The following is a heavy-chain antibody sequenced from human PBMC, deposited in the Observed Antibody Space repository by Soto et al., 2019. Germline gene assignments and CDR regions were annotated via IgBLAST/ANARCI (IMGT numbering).Heavy chain of an antibody. Sequence: GSLRLSCAASGFTVSNYWMNWVRQAPGKGLVWVSHIKSDGTTSYADSVEGRFTVSRDDAKNTFYLQMNSLRAEDTAVYYCAKVRGEEGLKFLEWFGGMDVWGHGTTVTVSS. CDR2: IKSDGTT. CDR3: AKVRGEEGLKFLEWFGGMDV. D-gene: IGHD3-3*01. V-gene: IGHV3-74*01. CDR1: GFTVSNYW. J-gene: IGHJ6*02.